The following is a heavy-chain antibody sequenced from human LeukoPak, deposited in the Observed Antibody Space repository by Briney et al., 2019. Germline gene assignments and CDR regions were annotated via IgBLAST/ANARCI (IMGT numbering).Heavy chain of an antibody. Sequence: PGGSLRLSCAAPGFTFSDHAMTWVRQTLAKGLESVSSTSAGGDITHYAESVKGRFTISRDNSKSTLYLQMNSLRAEDTAIYFCAYLDSSGFYYGRLRYWGQGTPVTVSS. D-gene: IGHD3-22*01. J-gene: IGHJ4*02. CDR1: GFTFSDHA. CDR3: AYLDSSGFYYGRLRY. V-gene: IGHV3-23*01. CDR2: TSAGGDIT.